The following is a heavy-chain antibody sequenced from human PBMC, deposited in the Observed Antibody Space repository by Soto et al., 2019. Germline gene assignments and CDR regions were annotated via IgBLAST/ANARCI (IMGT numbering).Heavy chain of an antibody. J-gene: IGHJ5*02. CDR2: IYSGGST. CDR1: GFTVSNNY. Sequence: GGSLRLSCASSGFTVSNNYINWVRQAPGKGLEWVSVIYSGGSTYYADSVKGRFTISRDNSKNTLYLQMNSLRAEDTAVYYCARGGPPTSNWFDPWGQGTLVTVSS. CDR3: ARGGPPTSNWFDP. D-gene: IGHD1-26*01. V-gene: IGHV3-66*01.